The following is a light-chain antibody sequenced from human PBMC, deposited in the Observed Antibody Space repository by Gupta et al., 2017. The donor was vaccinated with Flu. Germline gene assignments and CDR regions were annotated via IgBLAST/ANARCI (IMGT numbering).Light chain of an antibody. J-gene: IGKJ1*01. CDR1: QGLVYTDGNTY. Sequence: DVVMTQSPLSLSVTLGQPASISCRSSQGLVYTDGNTYLHWFQQRPGQSPRLLIFQVSYRESGFPDRFSGSGSGTNVTLKISRVEAEDVGIYFCMQGAHWPWAFGQGTTVEIK. CDR2: QVS. CDR3: MQGAHWPWA. V-gene: IGKV2-30*01.